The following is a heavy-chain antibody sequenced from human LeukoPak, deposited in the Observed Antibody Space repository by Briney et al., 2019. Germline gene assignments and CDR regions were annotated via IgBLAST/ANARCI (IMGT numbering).Heavy chain of an antibody. V-gene: IGHV4-59*01. CDR2: IYYSGST. CDR1: GGSISSYY. CDR3: ARDDRRETDAFDI. Sequence: PSETLSLTCTVSGGSISSYYWSWIRQPPGKGLEWIGYIYYSGSTNYNPSLKSRVTISVDTSKNQFSLKPSSVTAADTAVYYCARDDRRETDAFDIWGQGTMVTVSS. J-gene: IGHJ3*02.